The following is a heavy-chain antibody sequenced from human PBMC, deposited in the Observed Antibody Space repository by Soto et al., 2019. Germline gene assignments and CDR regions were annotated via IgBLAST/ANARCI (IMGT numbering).Heavy chain of an antibody. V-gene: IGHV3-23*01. J-gene: IGHJ5*02. CDR1: GFTFSSYA. CDR3: AKAPYSSSANWFDP. CDR2: ISGSGGST. D-gene: IGHD6-6*01. Sequence: PGGSLRLSCAASGFTFSSYAMSWARQAPGKGLEWVSAISGSGGSTYYADSVKGRFTISRDNSKNTLYLQMNSLRAEDTAVYYCAKAPYSSSANWFDPWGQGTQVTVSS.